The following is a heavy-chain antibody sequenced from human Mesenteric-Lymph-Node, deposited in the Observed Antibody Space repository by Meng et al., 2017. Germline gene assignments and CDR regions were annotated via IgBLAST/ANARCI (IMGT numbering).Heavy chain of an antibody. CDR1: GFTFSSYW. J-gene: IGHJ4*02. CDR3: ARQTGSNSSGY. V-gene: IGHV3-74*01. CDR2: INSDGSST. Sequence: GVLKISCAASGFTFSSYWMHWVRQAPEKGLVWVSRINSDGSSTSYADSVKGRFTISRDNAKNTLYLQMNSLRAEDTAVYYCARQTGSNSSGYWGQGTLVTVSS. D-gene: IGHD6-6*01.